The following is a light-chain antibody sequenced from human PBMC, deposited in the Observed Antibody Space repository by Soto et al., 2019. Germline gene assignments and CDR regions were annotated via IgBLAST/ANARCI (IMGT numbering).Light chain of an antibody. CDR2: AAS. CDR1: QSISSY. Sequence: DIQMTQSPSSLSASVGDRVTITCRASQSISSYLNWYQQKPGKAPKLLIYAASSLQSGIPSRFSGSASGTEFTLTITSLQPEDFATYYCQQSYNFPRTFGQGTKVDIK. CDR3: QQSYNFPRT. V-gene: IGKV1-39*01. J-gene: IGKJ1*01.